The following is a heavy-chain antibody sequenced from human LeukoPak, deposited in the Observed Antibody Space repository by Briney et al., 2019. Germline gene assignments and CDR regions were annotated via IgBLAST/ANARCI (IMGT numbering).Heavy chain of an antibody. CDR1: GFTFSSYA. J-gene: IGHJ5*02. Sequence: GGSLRLSCAASGFTFSSYAMSWVRQAPGKGLEWVSAISGSGGSTYYADSVKGRFTISRDNAKSSLYLQMNSLRAEDTAVYYCVRGSSGTAVRGISWAWFDPWGQGTLVTVSS. CDR2: ISGSGGST. CDR3: VRGSSGTAVRGISWAWFDP. V-gene: IGHV3-23*01. D-gene: IGHD3-10*01.